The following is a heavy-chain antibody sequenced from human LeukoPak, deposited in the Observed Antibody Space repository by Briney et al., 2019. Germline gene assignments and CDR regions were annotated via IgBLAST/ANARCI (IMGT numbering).Heavy chain of an antibody. CDR2: IIPIFGTA. V-gene: IGHV1-69*13. Sequence: SVKVSCKASGGTFSSYAISWVRQAPGQGLEWMGGIIPIFGTANYAQKFQGRVTITADESTSTAYMELSSLRSEDTAVYYCATTYYNILTGLSWGQGTLVTVFS. D-gene: IGHD3-9*01. CDR3: ATTYYNILTGLS. J-gene: IGHJ4*02. CDR1: GGTFSSYA.